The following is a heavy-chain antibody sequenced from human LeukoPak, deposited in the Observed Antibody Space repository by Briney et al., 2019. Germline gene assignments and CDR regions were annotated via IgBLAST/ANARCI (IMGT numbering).Heavy chain of an antibody. Sequence: SGPTLMXPTQTLTLTCTFSGFSLSTSGVGVGWIRQPPGKALEWLALIYWDDDKRYNPSLKSRLTITKDTSKSQVVLTVTNMDPMDTATYYCAHSPIGMGATMGFDYWGQGTLVTVSS. V-gene: IGHV2-5*02. J-gene: IGHJ4*02. D-gene: IGHD1-26*01. CDR1: GFSLSTSGVG. CDR3: AHSPIGMGATMGFDY. CDR2: IYWDDDK.